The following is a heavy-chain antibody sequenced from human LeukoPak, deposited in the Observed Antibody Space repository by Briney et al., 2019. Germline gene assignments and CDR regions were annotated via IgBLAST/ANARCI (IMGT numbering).Heavy chain of an antibody. J-gene: IGHJ4*02. CDR3: ARGGLTHSFQFDY. Sequence: SVKVSCKASGGSFSSYAISWVRQAPGQGLEWMGGIIPIFGTANYAQKFQGRVTITADESTSTAYMELSSLRSEDTAVYYCARGGLTHSFQFDYWGQGTLVTVSS. CDR2: IIPIFGTA. D-gene: IGHD2/OR15-2a*01. CDR1: GGSFSSYA. V-gene: IGHV1-69*13.